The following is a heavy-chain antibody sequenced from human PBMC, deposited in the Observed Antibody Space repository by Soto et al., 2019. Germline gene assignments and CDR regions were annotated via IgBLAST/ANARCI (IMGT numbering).Heavy chain of an antibody. CDR2: IIPIFGTA. V-gene: IGHV1-69*13. Sequence: SVKVSCKASGGTFSSYAISWARQAPGQGLEWMGGIIPIFGTANYAQKFQGRVTITADESTSTAYMELSSLRSEDTAVYYCARALSGYYHDAFDIWGQGTMVTVSS. D-gene: IGHD3-22*01. CDR3: ARALSGYYHDAFDI. J-gene: IGHJ3*02. CDR1: GGTFSSYA.